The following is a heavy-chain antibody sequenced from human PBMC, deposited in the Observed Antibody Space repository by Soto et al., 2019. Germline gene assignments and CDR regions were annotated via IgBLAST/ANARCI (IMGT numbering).Heavy chain of an antibody. CDR2: ISGSGETT. Sequence: PGGSLRLSCAASGFTFSSYAMSWVRQAPGKGLEWVSAISGSGETTDYADSVKGRFAISRDNSKNTLYLQMNSLRTEGAAVYYCAKDKETYYDIWSGYPDFWGQGTLVTVSS. CDR1: GFTFSSYA. J-gene: IGHJ4*02. CDR3: AKDKETYYDIWSGYPDF. V-gene: IGHV3-23*01. D-gene: IGHD3-3*01.